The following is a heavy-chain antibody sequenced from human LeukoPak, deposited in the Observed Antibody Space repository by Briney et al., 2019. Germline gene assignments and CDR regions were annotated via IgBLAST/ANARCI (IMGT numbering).Heavy chain of an antibody. CDR3: AKDIRPWLVGAPWAFDI. D-gene: IGHD1-26*01. V-gene: IGHV3-53*01. CDR1: GFTVSSNY. CDR2: IYSGGST. Sequence: QPGGSPRLSCAASGFTVSSNYMSWVRQAPGKGLEWVSVIYSGGSTYYADSVKGRFTISRDNSKNTLYLQMNSLRAEDTAVYYCAKDIRPWLVGAPWAFDIWGQGTMVTVSS. J-gene: IGHJ3*02.